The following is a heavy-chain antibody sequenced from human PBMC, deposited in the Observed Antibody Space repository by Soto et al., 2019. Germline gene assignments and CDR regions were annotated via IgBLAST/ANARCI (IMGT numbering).Heavy chain of an antibody. D-gene: IGHD5-18*01. CDR1: GGSVSSDDYY. CDR2: IHYSGGT. J-gene: IGHJ5*02. V-gene: IGHV4-30-4*01. CDR3: ARFGSRDGYNYGGVGNNRFDP. Sequence: PSETLSLTCTVSGGSVSSDDYYWSWFRRPPGKGLEWIGHIHYSGGTYYNPSLKSRVSISVDTSKNQFSLNLRYMTDADTAIYYAARFGSRDGYNYGGVGNNRFDPWGQGTLLTVSS.